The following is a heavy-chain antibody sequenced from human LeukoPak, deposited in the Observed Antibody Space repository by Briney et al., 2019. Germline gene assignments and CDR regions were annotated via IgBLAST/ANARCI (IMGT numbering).Heavy chain of an antibody. Sequence: PSGTLSLTCGVSGGSITSTNWWSWGRQPPGQGLEWIGEISLTGRTNYNPSLIGRVIMSLDESRNQLSLTLTSVTAADTAMYYCTRESGPYCPFGYWGQGTLDVVPS. CDR1: GGSITSTNW. CDR2: ISLTGRT. J-gene: IGHJ4*02. CDR3: TRESGPYCPFGY. D-gene: IGHD1-26*01. V-gene: IGHV4-4*02.